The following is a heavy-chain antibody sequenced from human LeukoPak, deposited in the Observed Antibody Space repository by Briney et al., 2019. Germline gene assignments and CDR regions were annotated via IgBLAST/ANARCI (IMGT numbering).Heavy chain of an antibody. CDR1: GFTFSSYS. J-gene: IGHJ4*02. CDR3: AKDSRGSYWDS. CDR2: ISSSSSTI. V-gene: IGHV3-48*01. D-gene: IGHD1-26*01. Sequence: PGGSLRLSCAASGFTFSSYSMNWVRQAPGKGLEWVSYISSSSSTIYYADSVKGRFTISRDNSKNTLYLQMKSLRAEDTALYYCAKDSRGSYWDSWGQGTLVTVSS.